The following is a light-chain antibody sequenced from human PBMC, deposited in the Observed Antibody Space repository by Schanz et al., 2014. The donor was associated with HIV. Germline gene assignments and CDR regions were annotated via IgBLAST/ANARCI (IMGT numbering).Light chain of an antibody. CDR3: SSYAGSKNLVV. Sequence: QSALTQPPSVSGSPGQSVTISCTGTGSDVGGFNHVSWYQQHPGKAPKLMIYDVTKRPSGVPDRFSGSKSGNTASLTISGLQAEDEADYYCSSYAGSKNLVVFGGGTKLTVL. CDR2: DVT. V-gene: IGLV2-8*01. J-gene: IGLJ2*01. CDR1: GSDVGGFNH.